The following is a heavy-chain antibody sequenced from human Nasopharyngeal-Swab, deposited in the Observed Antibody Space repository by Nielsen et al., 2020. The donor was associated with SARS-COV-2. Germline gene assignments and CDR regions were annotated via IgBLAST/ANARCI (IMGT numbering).Heavy chain of an antibody. V-gene: IGHV3-73*01. CDR3: TGGVTMVRH. J-gene: IGHJ4*02. D-gene: IGHD3-10*01. CDR1: GFTFSGSA. CDR2: IRSKANSYAT. Sequence: GEPLKISCAASGFTFSGSAMHWVRQASGKGLEWVGRIRSKANSYATAYAASVKGRFTISRDDSKNTAYLQMNSLKTEGTAVYYCTGGVTMVRHWGQGTLVTVSS.